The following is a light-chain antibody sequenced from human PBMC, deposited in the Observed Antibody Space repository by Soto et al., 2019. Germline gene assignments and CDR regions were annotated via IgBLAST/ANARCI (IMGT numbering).Light chain of an antibody. V-gene: IGKV3-20*01. J-gene: IGKJ1*01. CDR3: QQFGISPWT. Sequence: EIVLTQSPFTLSSSPGDRATLSCRASQIVSSTFLAWYQEKLGQAPRLLIYATSTRATGIPDRFSGSGSVTTFTLTISRLEPEDFAVYYCQQFGISPWTFGQGTKVDIK. CDR1: QIVSSTF. CDR2: ATS.